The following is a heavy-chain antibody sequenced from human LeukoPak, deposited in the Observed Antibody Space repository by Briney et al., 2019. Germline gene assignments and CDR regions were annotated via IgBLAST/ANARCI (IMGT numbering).Heavy chain of an antibody. Sequence: PSETLSLTCGVSGGSISNNNWWTWLRQPPGKGLEWIGEVNLQGSTNYNPSLKSRVAISVDKSENHISLKLTPVTAADTAVYYCAREGGPYRPLDYSGQGTLVTVAS. J-gene: IGHJ4*02. V-gene: IGHV4-4*02. CDR3: AREGGPYRPLDY. CDR2: VNLQGST. CDR1: GGSISNNNW.